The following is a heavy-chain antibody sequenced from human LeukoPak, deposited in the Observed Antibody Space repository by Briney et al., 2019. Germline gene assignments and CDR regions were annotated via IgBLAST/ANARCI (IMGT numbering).Heavy chain of an antibody. D-gene: IGHD3-10*01. V-gene: IGHV3-30-3*01. J-gene: IGHJ4*02. CDR3: ARVGYYSSGPFSYFDY. CDR2: ISYDGSNE. CDR1: GFTFSRYA. Sequence: GRSLRLSCAASGFTFSRYAMHWVRQAPGKGLEWVAVISYDGSNEYYADSVKGRFTISRDSSENTLYLQTNSLRVEDTAVYYCARVGYYSSGPFSYFDYWGQGTLVTVSS.